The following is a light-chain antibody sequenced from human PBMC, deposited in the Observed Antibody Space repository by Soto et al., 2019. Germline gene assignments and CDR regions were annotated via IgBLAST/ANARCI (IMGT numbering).Light chain of an antibody. CDR2: GAS. CDR1: QTLSSNS. J-gene: IGKJ4*01. Sequence: EIVLTQSPGTLSLSPGERATLSCRASQTLSSNSLAWYQQRPGQTPRVLVYGASNRATGIPDKFGGSGSGTDFTLTNSRLEPEDFAVYFCQQYESLPITFGGGTKVDIK. CDR3: QQYESLPIT. V-gene: IGKV3-20*01.